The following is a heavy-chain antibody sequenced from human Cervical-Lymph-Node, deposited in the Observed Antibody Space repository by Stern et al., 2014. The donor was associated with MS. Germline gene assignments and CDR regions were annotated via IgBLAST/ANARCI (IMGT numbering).Heavy chain of an antibody. Sequence: EVQLVASGAEVKKAGESLKISCKGSGYTFTSYWIGWVRQMPGKGLEWVGLIYPGDSDPRYRPSFKGQVTISVDKSITLAYPHWSSPRASDTAMYSCVAQSGYAFDLWGQGTMVTVSS. V-gene: IGHV5-51*01. CDR3: VAQSGYAFDL. CDR2: IYPGDSDP. CDR1: GYTFTSYW. J-gene: IGHJ3*01. D-gene: IGHD6-25*01.